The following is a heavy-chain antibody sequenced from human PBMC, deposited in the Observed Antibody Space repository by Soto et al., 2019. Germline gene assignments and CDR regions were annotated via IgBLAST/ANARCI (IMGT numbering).Heavy chain of an antibody. V-gene: IGHV4-59*01. Sequence: SETLSLTCSVSGVSICSYFWSWIRQAPGGGLEWIGYTYHRGSTNYSPSLKSRVAISLDTSENQFSLKVNSVTAADTAVYYCARIGGYHGPLDYWGQGTPVTVSS. J-gene: IGHJ4*02. CDR3: ARIGGYHGPLDY. D-gene: IGHD6-25*01. CDR2: TYHRGST. CDR1: GVSICSYF.